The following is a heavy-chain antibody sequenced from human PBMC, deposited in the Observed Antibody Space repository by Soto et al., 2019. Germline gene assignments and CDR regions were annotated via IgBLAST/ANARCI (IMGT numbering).Heavy chain of an antibody. Sequence: QVQLVQSGAEVKKPGSSVKVSCKASGGTFSSYTISWVRQAPGQGLEWMGRIIPILGIANYAQKFQGRVTITADKSTSTAYMELSSRRSEDTAVYYCARDQRFYGDDEGYPLYGMDVWGQGNTVTVSS. CDR1: GGTFSSYT. J-gene: IGHJ6*02. CDR3: ARDQRFYGDDEGYPLYGMDV. V-gene: IGHV1-69*08. CDR2: IIPILGIA. D-gene: IGHD4-17*01.